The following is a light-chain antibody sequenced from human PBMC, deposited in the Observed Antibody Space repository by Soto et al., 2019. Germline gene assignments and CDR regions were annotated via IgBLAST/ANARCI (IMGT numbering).Light chain of an antibody. V-gene: IGKV1-6*01. J-gene: IGKJ5*01. CDR2: AXS. Sequence: AIQMTQSPSSLPASLGDRVTLAXRASQGIRCDFGWYQQEQGXAPKXXXYAXSALQRGGPSRLSGSGSATDFTLTISSLHPEDFAVYFCQQFKNDPSTFGQGTRLEI. CDR1: QGIRCD. CDR3: QQFKNDPST.